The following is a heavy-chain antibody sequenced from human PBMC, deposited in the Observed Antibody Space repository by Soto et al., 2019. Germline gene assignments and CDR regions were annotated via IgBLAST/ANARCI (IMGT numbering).Heavy chain of an antibody. CDR1: GGTFSTSS. Sequence: QLQLVQSGTEVKEPGSSVKVSCKASGGTFSTSSFVWVRQGPGQGLEWMGGIIPIFTRTNFAQKFQGGVNFSAEESTRPTYMELRSLTSEDTPIYYCARDVVRSTAGDSWGQGTLVTVSS. V-gene: IGHV1-69*01. CDR3: ARDVVRSTAGDS. J-gene: IGHJ4*02. CDR2: IIPIFTRT. D-gene: IGHD2-15*01.